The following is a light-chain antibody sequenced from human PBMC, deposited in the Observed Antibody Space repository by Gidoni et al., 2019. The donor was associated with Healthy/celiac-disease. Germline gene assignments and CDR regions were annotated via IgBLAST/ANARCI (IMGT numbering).Light chain of an antibody. J-gene: IGLJ2*01. V-gene: IGLV3-25*03. CDR1: ALPKQY. CDR3: QSADSSGTYVV. CDR2: KDS. Sequence: SYELTQPPSVSVSPGQTARITCSGDALPKQYAYWYQQNPGKAPVLVIYKDSERPSGIPERVSGSSSGTTVTLTISGVQAEDEADYYCQSADSSGTYVVFGGGTKLTVL.